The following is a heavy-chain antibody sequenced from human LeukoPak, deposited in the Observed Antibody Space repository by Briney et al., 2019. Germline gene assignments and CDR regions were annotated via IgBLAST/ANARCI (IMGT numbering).Heavy chain of an antibody. Sequence: GGSLRLSCAASGFTFSSYAMHWVRQAPGKGLEWVALISYDGSNKYYADSVKGRFTISRDNSKNTLYLQMNSLRAEDTAVYYCARDINYDSSGWVFDYWGQGTLVTVSS. CDR1: GFTFSSYA. D-gene: IGHD3-22*01. J-gene: IGHJ4*02. CDR3: ARDINYDSSGWVFDY. CDR2: ISYDGSNK. V-gene: IGHV3-30-3*01.